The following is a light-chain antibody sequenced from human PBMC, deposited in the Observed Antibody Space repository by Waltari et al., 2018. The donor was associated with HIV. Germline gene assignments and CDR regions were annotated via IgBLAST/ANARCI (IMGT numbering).Light chain of an antibody. J-gene: IGLJ2*01. CDR1: NTESKS. V-gene: IGLV3-21*04. Sequence: LTQPPSLSVSPGETATHTRVATNTESKSVHWYQQKAGQAPVAVMSYYPDRPAGIAERFSGFNSGHTASLISTRVGAGDEADYYCQVWDSTTDHVLFGGGTRLTVL. CDR2: YYP. CDR3: QVWDSTTDHVL.